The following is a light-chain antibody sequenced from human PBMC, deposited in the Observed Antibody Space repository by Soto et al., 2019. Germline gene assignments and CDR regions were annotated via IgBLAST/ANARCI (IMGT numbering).Light chain of an antibody. CDR2: RTS. CDR1: ESVSSSF. J-gene: IGKJ1*01. V-gene: IGKV3-20*01. Sequence: EVVLTQSPGTLSLSPGERATLSCRASESVSSSFLTWYQQKPRQAPRLLIDRTSNRVTGIPDRFRGSGSGTDFTLTISRLGPEDFAVYFCQHYGNSLWPFGQGTKVEIK. CDR3: QHYGNSLWP.